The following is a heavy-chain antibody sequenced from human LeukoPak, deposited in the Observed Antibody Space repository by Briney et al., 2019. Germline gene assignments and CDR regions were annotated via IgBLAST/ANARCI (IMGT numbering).Heavy chain of an antibody. CDR3: AKGVDIWFGEYNRFDP. CDR1: GFSFSNYA. J-gene: IGHJ5*02. D-gene: IGHD3-10*01. V-gene: IGHV3-23*01. CDR2: LSSSGGST. Sequence: GGSLRLSCAASGFSFSNYAMSWVRQAPGKGLEWVSVLSSSGGSTYYTHSVKGRFTISRDTSKNTLYLQMNSLRADDTAVYFCAKGVDIWFGEYNRFDPWGQGTLVTVSS.